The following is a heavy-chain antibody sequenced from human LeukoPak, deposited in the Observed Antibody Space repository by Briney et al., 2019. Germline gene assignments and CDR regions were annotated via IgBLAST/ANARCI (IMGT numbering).Heavy chain of an antibody. Sequence: ASVKVSCKASGYTFTSYNINWVRQATGQGLEWMGWMHPTSGNTGYAQKFQGRVTVTRNTSISTAYMELSSLRSEDTAVYYCVRGRGEVGLMVYTIRGNWFDPWGQGTPVTVSS. CDR1: GYTFTSYN. J-gene: IGHJ5*02. D-gene: IGHD2-8*01. CDR2: MHPTSGNT. CDR3: VRGRGEVGLMVYTIRGNWFDP. V-gene: IGHV1-8*01.